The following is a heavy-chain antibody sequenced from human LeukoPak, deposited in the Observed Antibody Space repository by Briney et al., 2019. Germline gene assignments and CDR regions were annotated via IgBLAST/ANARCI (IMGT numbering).Heavy chain of an antibody. V-gene: IGHV1-18*01. CDR3: ARVSLPTLRFYGDYDVDY. Sequence: ASVKVSCKASGYTFTSYGISWVRQAPGQGLEWMGWISAYNGNTNYAQKLQGRVTMTTDTSTSTAYMELRSLRSDDTAVYYCARVSLPTLRFYGDYDVDYWGQGTLVTVSS. CDR2: ISAYNGNT. D-gene: IGHD4-17*01. J-gene: IGHJ4*02. CDR1: GYTFTSYG.